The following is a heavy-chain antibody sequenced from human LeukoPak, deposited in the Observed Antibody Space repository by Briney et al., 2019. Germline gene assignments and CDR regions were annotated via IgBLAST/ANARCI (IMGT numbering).Heavy chain of an antibody. J-gene: IGHJ5*02. CDR1: GGSISSGDYY. Sequence: SQTLSLTCTVSGGSISSGDYYWSWIRQPPGKGLEWIGEINHSGSTNYNPSLKSRVTISVDTSKNQFSLKLSSVTAADTAVYYCARVLGPDCSSTSCYTDWFDPWGQGTLVTVSS. CDR3: ARVLGPDCSSTSCYTDWFDP. D-gene: IGHD2-2*02. V-gene: IGHV4-30-4*08. CDR2: INHSGST.